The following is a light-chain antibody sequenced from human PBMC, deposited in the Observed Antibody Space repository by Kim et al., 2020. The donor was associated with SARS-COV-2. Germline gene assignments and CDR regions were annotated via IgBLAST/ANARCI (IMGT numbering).Light chain of an antibody. CDR1: RLGDKY. V-gene: IGLV3-1*01. Sequence: SYELTQPPSVSVSPGQTASITCSGDRLGDKYACWYQQKPGQSPVLVVYQDTKRPSGIPERFSGSNSGNTATLTISETQAMDEADYYCQAWDSNTAVFGGGTQLTVL. CDR2: QDT. J-gene: IGLJ2*01. CDR3: QAWDSNTAV.